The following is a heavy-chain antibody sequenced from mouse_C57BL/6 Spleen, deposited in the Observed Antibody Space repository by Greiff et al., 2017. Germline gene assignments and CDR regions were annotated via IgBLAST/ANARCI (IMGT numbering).Heavy chain of an antibody. CDR3: ARRNWVSYYFDY. V-gene: IGHV1-22*01. J-gene: IGHJ2*01. CDR1: GYTFTDYN. D-gene: IGHD4-1*01. CDR2: INPNNGGT. Sequence: EVKLQQSGPELVKPGASVKMSCKASGYTFTDYNMHWVKQSHGKSLEWIGYINPNNGGTSYNQKFKGKATLTVNKSSSTAYMELRSLTSEDSAVYYCARRNWVSYYFDYWGQGTTLTVSS.